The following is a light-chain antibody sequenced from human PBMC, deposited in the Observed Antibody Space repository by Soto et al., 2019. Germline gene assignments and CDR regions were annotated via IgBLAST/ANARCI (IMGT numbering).Light chain of an antibody. Sequence: IVFTQSPGTLSLSPGERATLSCRASQSLTSRYLGWYQQKPGQAPRLLIYGASSRATGIPDRFSGSGSGTDFTLTISRLETEDFAVYYCQQYGTSHTFGGGTKVDIK. V-gene: IGKV3-20*01. CDR1: QSLTSRY. J-gene: IGKJ4*01. CDR2: GAS. CDR3: QQYGTSHT.